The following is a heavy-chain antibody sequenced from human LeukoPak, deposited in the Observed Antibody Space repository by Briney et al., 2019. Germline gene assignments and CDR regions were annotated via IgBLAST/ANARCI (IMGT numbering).Heavy chain of an antibody. CDR2: INPDSGGT. CDR1: GYTFSGYY. J-gene: IGHJ4*02. V-gene: IGHV1-2*02. Sequence: ASVKVSCKASGYTFSGYYMHWVRQAPGQGLEWMGWINPDSGGTDYAQKFQGRVTMTRDTSISTAYMELSRLRSDGTAVYYCASGDRVTMLRGGNIGYFDYWGQGTLVTVSS. D-gene: IGHD3-10*01. CDR3: ASGDRVTMLRGGNIGYFDY.